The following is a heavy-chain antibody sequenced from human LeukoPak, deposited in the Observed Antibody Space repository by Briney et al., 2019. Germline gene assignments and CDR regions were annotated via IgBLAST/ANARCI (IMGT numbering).Heavy chain of an antibody. V-gene: IGHV1-18*01. Sequence: ASVKVSCKASGYTFTSYGISWVRQAPGQGLEWMGWISAYNGNTSYAQKLQGRVTMTTDTSTSTAYMELRSLRSDDTAVYYCARDYGSGSYYPFYYYGMDVWGQGTTVTVSS. CDR1: GYTFTSYG. CDR2: ISAYNGNT. J-gene: IGHJ6*02. CDR3: ARDYGSGSYYPFYYYGMDV. D-gene: IGHD3-10*01.